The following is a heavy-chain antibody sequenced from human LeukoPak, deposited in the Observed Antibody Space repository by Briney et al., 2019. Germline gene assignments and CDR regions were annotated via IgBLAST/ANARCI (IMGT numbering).Heavy chain of an antibody. CDR2: ISGDASTT. CDR3: ARGGSSGNGDY. CDR1: GFTFSSRW. J-gene: IGHJ4*02. D-gene: IGHD3-22*01. Sequence: PGGSLRLSCAASGFTFSSRWMHWVRQAPGKGLVWVSRISGDASTTNYADSVNGRFTISRDNAKKTLYLQMNSLRAEDTAVYYCARGGSSGNGDYWGQGTLVTVSS. V-gene: IGHV3-74*01.